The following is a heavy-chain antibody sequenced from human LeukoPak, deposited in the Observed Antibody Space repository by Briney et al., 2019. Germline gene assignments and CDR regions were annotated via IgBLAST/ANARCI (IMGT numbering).Heavy chain of an antibody. Sequence: GGSLRLSCAASGFTFSSYAMSWVRQAPGKGLEWVSAISGSGGSTYYADPVKGRFTISGDNSKNTLYLQMNSLRAEDTAVYYCAKTTTYDILTGHNYFDYWGQGTLVTVSS. CDR2: ISGSGGST. D-gene: IGHD3-9*01. J-gene: IGHJ4*02. CDR3: AKTTTYDILTGHNYFDY. CDR1: GFTFSSYA. V-gene: IGHV3-23*01.